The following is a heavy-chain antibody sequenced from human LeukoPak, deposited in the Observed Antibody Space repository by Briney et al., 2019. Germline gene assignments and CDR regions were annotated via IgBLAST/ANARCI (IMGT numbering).Heavy chain of an antibody. V-gene: IGHV4-4*07. D-gene: IGHD3-3*01. J-gene: IGHJ4*02. CDR1: GGSISSYY. CDR2: IYTSGST. CDR3: AREDITIFGVVTTYYFDY. Sequence: SETLSLTCTVSGGSISSYYWSWIRQPAGKGLEWIGRIYTSGSTNYNPSLKSRVTMSVDTSKNQFSLKLSSVTAADTAVYYCAREDITIFGVVTTYYFDYWGQGTLVTVSS.